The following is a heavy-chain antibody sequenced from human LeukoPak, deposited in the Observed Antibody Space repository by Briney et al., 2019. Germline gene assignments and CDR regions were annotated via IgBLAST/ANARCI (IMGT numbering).Heavy chain of an antibody. CDR2: IYNNGST. J-gene: IGHJ5*02. Sequence: PSETLSLTCTVSGGSISSSSYYWGWIRQPPGKGLEWIGSIYNNGSTYYNPSLKSRVTISLDTSNHHFSLKLSSVTAADTAVYYCARDYSPAVLLKRHNWFDPWGQGTLVTVSS. CDR1: GGSISSSSYY. V-gene: IGHV4-39*07. CDR3: ARDYSPAVLLKRHNWFDP. D-gene: IGHD3-10*01.